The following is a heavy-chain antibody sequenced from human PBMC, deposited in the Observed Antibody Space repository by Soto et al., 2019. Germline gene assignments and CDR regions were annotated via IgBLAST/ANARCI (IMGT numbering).Heavy chain of an antibody. CDR3: ARAARYAFWSGPFDY. CDR2: IYYGGST. Sequence: QVQLQESGPGLVKPSQTLSLTCTVSGGSISSGGDYWSWIRQHPGKGLEWIGYIYYGGSTYYNPSRRRRVTISADPSKYQFSLQLSSVTAADTAVYCCARAARYAFWSGPFDYWGQGTLVTVSS. CDR1: GGSISSGGDY. V-gene: IGHV4-31*03. J-gene: IGHJ4*02. D-gene: IGHD3-3*01.